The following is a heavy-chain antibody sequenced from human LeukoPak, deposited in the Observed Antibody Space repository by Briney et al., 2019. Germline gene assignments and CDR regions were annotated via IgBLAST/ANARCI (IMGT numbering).Heavy chain of an antibody. V-gene: IGHV4-59*01. CDR2: IYYSGST. CDR3: ARGFSVGATTFFDY. Sequence: PSETLSLTCTVSGGSISSYYWSWIRQPPGKGLEWIGYIYYSGSTNYNPSLKSRVTISVDTSKNQFSLKLSSVTAADTAVYYCARGFSVGATTFFDYWGQGTLVTVSS. J-gene: IGHJ4*02. CDR1: GGSISSYY. D-gene: IGHD1-26*01.